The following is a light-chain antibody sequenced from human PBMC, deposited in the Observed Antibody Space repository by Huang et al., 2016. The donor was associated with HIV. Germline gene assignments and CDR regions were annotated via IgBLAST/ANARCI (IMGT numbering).Light chain of an antibody. Sequence: DIQMTQSPSTLSASVGDRVTIICRASQSVRSWLAWYQQKPGKAPKLLIYQASTLQNGVPARFSGSGAGTECTLTISSLQADDFATYYCQQYSSYIQWTFGQGTKVEI. CDR3: QQYSSYIQWT. CDR1: QSVRSW. V-gene: IGKV1-5*03. CDR2: QAS. J-gene: IGKJ1*01.